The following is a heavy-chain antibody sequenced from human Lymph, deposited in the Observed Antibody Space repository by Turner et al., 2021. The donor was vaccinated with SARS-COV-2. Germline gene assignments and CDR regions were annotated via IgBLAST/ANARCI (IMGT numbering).Heavy chain of an antibody. D-gene: IGHD6-19*01. Sequence: QLQLQESGPGLAKPSETLSLTCTVPGGSISSSFYYWGWIRQPLGKGLEWIGSIYYSGSTYYNPSLQSRVTISVDTSKNQFSLKLTSVTAADTAVFYCARGSPQGWYVPVFDYWGQGTLVTVSS. V-gene: IGHV4-39*01. CDR1: GGSISSSFYY. CDR2: IYYSGST. J-gene: IGHJ4*02. CDR3: ARGSPQGWYVPVFDY.